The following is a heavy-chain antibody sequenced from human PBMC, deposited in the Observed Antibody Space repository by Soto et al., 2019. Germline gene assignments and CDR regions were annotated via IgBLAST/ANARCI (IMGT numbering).Heavy chain of an antibody. CDR3: ARLEGVTAAGLDY. CDR2: ISSSSSYI. Sequence: GGSLRLSCAASGFTFSSYSMNWVRQAPGKGLEWVSSISSSSSYIYYADSVKGRFTISRDNAKNSLYLQMNSLRAEDTAVYYCARLEGVTAAGLDYWGQGTLVTVSS. V-gene: IGHV3-21*01. CDR1: GFTFSSYS. J-gene: IGHJ4*02. D-gene: IGHD6-13*01.